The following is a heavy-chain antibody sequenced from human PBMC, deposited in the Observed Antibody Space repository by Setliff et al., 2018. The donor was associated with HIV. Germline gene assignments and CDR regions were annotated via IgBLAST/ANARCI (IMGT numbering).Heavy chain of an antibody. V-gene: IGHV4-61*09. D-gene: IGHD3-3*01. Sequence: KTSETLSLTCTVSGDSITTGVYYWSWIRQPAGQGLEWIGHIYASDNSGSTSYNPSLNSRVTISLDTSKNQFSLRLSSVTAADTAVYYCARSYYNFANGYYYYYYMDVWGKGTTVTVSS. CDR2: IYASDNSGST. J-gene: IGHJ6*03. CDR3: ARSYYNFANGYYYYYYMDV. CDR1: GDSITTGVYY.